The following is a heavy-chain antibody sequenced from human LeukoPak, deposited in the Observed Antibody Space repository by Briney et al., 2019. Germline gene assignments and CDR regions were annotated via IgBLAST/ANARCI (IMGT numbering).Heavy chain of an antibody. CDR1: GFAFDEHV. D-gene: IGHD2-2*01. V-gene: IGHV3-20*03. CDR2: INWSGRST. CDR3: ARATITSQFYFDY. Sequence: PWGALILSFTASGFAFDEHVMSLVRQAPGKGPEVDSGINWSGRSTLYADPSRCRFTISRDNAKNFLYLQMASLRAEDTALYYCARATITSQFYFDYWGQGNLVTVSS. J-gene: IGHJ4*02.